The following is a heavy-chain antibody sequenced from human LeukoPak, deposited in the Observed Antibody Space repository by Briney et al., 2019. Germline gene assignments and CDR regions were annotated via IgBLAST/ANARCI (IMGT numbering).Heavy chain of an antibody. J-gene: IGHJ4*02. V-gene: IGHV3-21*01. CDR2: ISSSSSYI. D-gene: IGHD6-13*01. Sequence: PGGSLRLSCAASGFTFSSYSMNWVRQAPGKGLEWVSSISSSSSYIYYADSVKGRFTISRDNAKNSLYLQMNGLRAEDTAVYYCARGGVSSSWFPGGDYFDYWGQGTLVTVSS. CDR3: ARGGVSSSWFPGGDYFDY. CDR1: GFTFSSYS.